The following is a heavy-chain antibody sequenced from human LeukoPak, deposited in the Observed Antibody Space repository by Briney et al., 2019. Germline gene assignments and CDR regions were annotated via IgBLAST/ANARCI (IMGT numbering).Heavy chain of an antibody. CDR1: GGSISTYY. CDR3: ARVGPWCFDL. J-gene: IGHJ2*01. CDR2: IDYSGST. V-gene: IGHV4-59*01. Sequence: SETLSLTCSVSGGSISTYYWSWIRQPPGKGLEWIGYIDYSGSTNYNPSLKSRATMSVDTSKNQFSLKLSSVTAADTAVYYCARVGPWCFDLWGRGTLVTVSS.